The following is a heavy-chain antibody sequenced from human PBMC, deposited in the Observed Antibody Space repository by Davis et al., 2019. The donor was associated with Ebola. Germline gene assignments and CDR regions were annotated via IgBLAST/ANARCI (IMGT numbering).Heavy chain of an antibody. J-gene: IGHJ5*02. V-gene: IGHV3-7*03. CDR1: GFTFGTYW. D-gene: IGHD4-17*01. CDR2: IKHDGSEK. CDR3: AGCYGDYGDWFDP. Sequence: PGGSLRLSCAASGFTFGTYWMTWVRQAPGKGLEWVANIKHDGSEKYYVDSVKGRFTISRDNAKNSLYLQMNSLRADDTAVYYCAGCYGDYGDWFDPWGQGTLVTVSS.